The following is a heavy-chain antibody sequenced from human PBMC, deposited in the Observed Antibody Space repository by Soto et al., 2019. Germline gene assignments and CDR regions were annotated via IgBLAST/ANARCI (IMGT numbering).Heavy chain of an antibody. D-gene: IGHD3-22*01. J-gene: IGHJ4*02. Sequence: ASVKVSCKAPGYTFTSYSMHWVRQAPGQRLEWMGWINAGNGNTKYSQKFQGRVTITRDTSASTAYMELSSLRSEDTAVYYCARSIVVVTSFDYWGKGTLVTVSS. CDR3: ARSIVVVTSFDY. V-gene: IGHV1-3*01. CDR1: GYTFTSYS. CDR2: INAGNGNT.